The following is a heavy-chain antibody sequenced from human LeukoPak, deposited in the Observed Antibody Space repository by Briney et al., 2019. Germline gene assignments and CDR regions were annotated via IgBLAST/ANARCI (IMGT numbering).Heavy chain of an antibody. V-gene: IGHV3-7*01. CDR3: ARRSSGWYWGYFQH. CDR2: IKEDGSEK. CDR1: GFPFSGYW. Sequence: GSLRLSCAASGFPFSGYWMSWVRQAPGKGLEWVASIKEDGSEKYYVDSVRGRLTISRDNAKNSLYLQMNSLRAEDTAVYYCARRSSGWYWGYFQHWGQGTLVTVSS. J-gene: IGHJ1*01. D-gene: IGHD6-19*01.